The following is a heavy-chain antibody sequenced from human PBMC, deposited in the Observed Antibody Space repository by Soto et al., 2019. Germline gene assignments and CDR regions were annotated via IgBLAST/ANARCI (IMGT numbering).Heavy chain of an antibody. D-gene: IGHD3-3*01. CDR2: IWYDGSNK. Sequence: GGSLRLSCAASGFTFSSYGMHWVRQAPGKGLEWVAVIWYDGSNKYYADSVKGRFTISRDNSKNTLYLQMNSLRAEVTAVYYCAKNFYDFWSGYYTYYYYMDVWGKGTTVTVSS. CDR3: AKNFYDFWSGYYTYYYYMDV. V-gene: IGHV3-33*06. J-gene: IGHJ6*03. CDR1: GFTFSSYG.